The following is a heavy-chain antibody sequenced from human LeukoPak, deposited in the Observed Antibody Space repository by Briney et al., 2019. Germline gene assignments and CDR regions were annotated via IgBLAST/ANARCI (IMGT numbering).Heavy chain of an antibody. J-gene: IGHJ3*02. CDR1: GGTFSSYA. Sequence: ASVKVSCKASGGTFSSYAISWVRQAPGQGLEWMGGIIPIFGTANYAQKFQGRVTITTDESTSTAYMELRSLRSDDTAVYYCARNYDFWSGYYRAYAFDIWGQGTMVTVSS. D-gene: IGHD3-3*01. CDR2: IIPIFGTA. V-gene: IGHV1-69*05. CDR3: ARNYDFWSGYYRAYAFDI.